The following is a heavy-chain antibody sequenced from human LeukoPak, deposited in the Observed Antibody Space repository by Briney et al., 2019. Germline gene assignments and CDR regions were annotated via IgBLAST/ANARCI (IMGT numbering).Heavy chain of an antibody. Sequence: SETLSLTCAVYGGSFSGYYWSWIRQPPGKGLEWIGEINHSGSTNYNPSLKSRVTISVGTSKNQFSLKLSSVTAADTAVYYCARDRIAVAGRGFFDYWGQGTLVTVSS. J-gene: IGHJ4*02. CDR2: INHSGST. V-gene: IGHV4-34*01. CDR3: ARDRIAVAGRGFFDY. D-gene: IGHD6-19*01. CDR1: GGSFSGYY.